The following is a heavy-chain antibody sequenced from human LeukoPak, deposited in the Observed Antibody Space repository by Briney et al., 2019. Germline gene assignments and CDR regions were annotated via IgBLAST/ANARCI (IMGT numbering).Heavy chain of an antibody. V-gene: IGHV4-59*08. Sequence: KPSETLSLTCTVSGGSISPYYWSWIRQLPGKGLEWIGYIYYSGSTNYNPSLKSRVTISVDTSKNQLSLRLSSVTAADTAVYYCARHGHDSTGYYDVWFDPWGQGTLVTVSS. CDR3: ARHGHDSTGYYDVWFDP. J-gene: IGHJ5*02. CDR2: IYYSGST. CDR1: GGSISPYY. D-gene: IGHD3-22*01.